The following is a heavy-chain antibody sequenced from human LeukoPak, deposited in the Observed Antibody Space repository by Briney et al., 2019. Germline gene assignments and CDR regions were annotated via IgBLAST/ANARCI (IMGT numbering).Heavy chain of an antibody. J-gene: IGHJ4*02. V-gene: IGHV1-8*01. D-gene: IGHD3-10*01. CDR3: ARGPSGSDY. CDR2: MSPNSGDT. Sequence: ASVKVSCKASGYTFSSYDFNWVRQATGQRPEWMGWMSPNSGDTGYAQKFQDRVTMTRNTSISTAYMELSSLRSDDTAVYYCARGPSGSDYWGQGTLVTVSS. CDR1: GYTFSSYD.